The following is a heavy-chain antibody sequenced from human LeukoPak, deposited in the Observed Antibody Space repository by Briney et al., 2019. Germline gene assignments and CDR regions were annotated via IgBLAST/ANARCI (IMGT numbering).Heavy chain of an antibody. CDR1: GFTFSSYA. Sequence: GGSLRLSCAASGFTFSSYAMSCVRQAPGKGLEWVSATSGPGGSRDYADSVKGRFTISRDNSKNTLYLQMNSLRAEDTAIYYCAKKVGLVSAPLYYFDLWGQGTLVTVSS. D-gene: IGHD6-6*01. CDR2: TSGPGGSR. V-gene: IGHV3-23*01. J-gene: IGHJ4*02. CDR3: AKKVGLVSAPLYYFDL.